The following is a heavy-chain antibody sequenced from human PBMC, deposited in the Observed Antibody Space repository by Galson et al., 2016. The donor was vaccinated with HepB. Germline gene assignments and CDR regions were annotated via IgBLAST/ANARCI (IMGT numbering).Heavy chain of an antibody. Sequence: SLRLSCAASGFSVSSDYMNWVRQAPGKGLEWVSVIFSGGSTFYADSVKGRFSISRDNAKNSLYLQMNSLRDEDTAVYYCAREKTATIDYWGQGTLVTVSS. J-gene: IGHJ4*02. D-gene: IGHD5-18*01. CDR1: GFSVSSDY. V-gene: IGHV3-66*01. CDR3: AREKTATIDY. CDR2: IFSGGST.